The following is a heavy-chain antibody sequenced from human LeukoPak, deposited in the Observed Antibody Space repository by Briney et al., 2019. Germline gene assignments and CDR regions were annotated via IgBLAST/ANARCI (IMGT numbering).Heavy chain of an antibody. Sequence: KPSETLSLTCAVYGGSFSGYYWSWIRQPPGKGLEWIGEINHSGSTNYNPSLKSRVTISVDTSKNQFSLKLSSVTAADTAVYYCASPEEHLWGQGTLVTVSS. V-gene: IGHV4-34*01. D-gene: IGHD1-26*01. CDR3: ASPEEHL. CDR1: GGSFSGYY. J-gene: IGHJ5*02. CDR2: INHSGST.